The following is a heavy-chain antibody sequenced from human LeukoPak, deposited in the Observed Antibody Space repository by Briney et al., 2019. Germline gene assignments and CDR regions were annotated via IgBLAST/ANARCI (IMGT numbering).Heavy chain of an antibody. V-gene: IGHV4-4*09. CDR3: ARLGDDLDWFDP. D-gene: IGHD3-16*01. CDR2: IYTSGST. Sequence: PSETLSLTCTVSGGSISSYYWSWIRQPPGKGLEWIGYIYTSGSTNYNPSLKSRVTISVDTSKNQFSLKLSSVTAADTAVYYRARLGDDLDWFDPWGQGTLVTVSS. J-gene: IGHJ5*02. CDR1: GGSISSYY.